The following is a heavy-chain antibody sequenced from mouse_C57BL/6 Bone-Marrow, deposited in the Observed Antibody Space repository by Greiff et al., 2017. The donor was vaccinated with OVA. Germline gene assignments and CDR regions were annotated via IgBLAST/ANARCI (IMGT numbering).Heavy chain of an antibody. CDR3: ARSGTFWYFDV. Sequence: QVHVKQSGPELVRPGASVKISCKAPGYTFTSYWMQWVRQRPGQGLEWIGEIFPGSGSTYYNEKFKGKATLTVDTSSSTAYMQLSSLTSEDSAVYFCARSGTFWYFDVWGTGTTVTVSS. CDR2: IFPGSGST. V-gene: IGHV1-56*01. CDR1: GYTFTSYW. J-gene: IGHJ1*03. D-gene: IGHD2-14*01.